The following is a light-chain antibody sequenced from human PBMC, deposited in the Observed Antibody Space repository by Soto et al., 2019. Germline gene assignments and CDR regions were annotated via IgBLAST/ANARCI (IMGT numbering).Light chain of an antibody. J-gene: IGKJ2*02. V-gene: IGKV3-20*01. CDR1: QSVSSSS. CDR2: RAS. Sequence: EIVLTQSPGTLSLSPGERATLSCRASQSVSSSSVAWYQQKPGQAPRLLIYRASIRATGIPDRFSGSGSGTDFTLTITRLEPEDFAVFYCQQYGNSPGTFGQGTKLEIK. CDR3: QQYGNSPGT.